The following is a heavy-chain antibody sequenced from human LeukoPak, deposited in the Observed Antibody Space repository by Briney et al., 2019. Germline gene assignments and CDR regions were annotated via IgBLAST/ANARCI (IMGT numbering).Heavy chain of an antibody. CDR1: GGSISYYY. Sequence: PSETLSLTCTVSGGSISYYYWSWIRQSPGKGLEWIGYIYYSGTTNYNPSLKRRVTISVDTSKNQFSLQLRSVTAADTAVYYCAREDPQTTVPEGMDVWGQGTTVTVSS. V-gene: IGHV4-59*01. CDR2: IYYSGTT. J-gene: IGHJ6*02. D-gene: IGHD4-17*01. CDR3: AREDPQTTVPEGMDV.